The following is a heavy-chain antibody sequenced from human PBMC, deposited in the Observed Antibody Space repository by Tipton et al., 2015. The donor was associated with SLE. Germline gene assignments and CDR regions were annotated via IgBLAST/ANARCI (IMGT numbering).Heavy chain of an antibody. CDR2: INPKSGVT. CDR3: ARLVANWNPWAY. V-gene: IGHV1-2*06. D-gene: IGHD1-20*01. CDR1: GYSFTGYF. Sequence: QSGAEVKKPGASVNVSCKASGYSFTGYFVHWVRQAPGQGLEWMGRINPKSGVTDYAKNFQGRVTMTRDTSITTAYMELTSLTSDDTAVYYCARLVANWNPWAYGGQGTRATVSS. J-gene: IGHJ4*02.